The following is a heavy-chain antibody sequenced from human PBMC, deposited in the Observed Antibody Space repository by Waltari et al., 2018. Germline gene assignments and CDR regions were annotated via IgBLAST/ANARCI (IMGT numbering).Heavy chain of an antibody. CDR1: GITFSRYW. D-gene: IGHD3-22*01. CDR3: ATCYYYDSSGNYYVSDY. CDR2: INSDGSST. V-gene: IGHV3-74*01. J-gene: IGHJ4*02. Sequence: EVQLVESRGGLVQPGGSLRLSCAASGITFSRYWMHWVRQAPGKGLVGVSRINSDGSSTSYADSVKGRFTISRDNAKNTLYLQMNSLRAEDTAVYYCATCYYYDSSGNYYVSDYWGQGTLVTVSS.